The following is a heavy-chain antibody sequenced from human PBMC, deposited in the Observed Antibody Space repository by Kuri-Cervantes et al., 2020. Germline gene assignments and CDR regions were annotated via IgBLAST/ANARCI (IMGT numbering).Heavy chain of an antibody. J-gene: IGHJ4*02. Sequence: GESLKISCGDSGFTFSRHDIHWVRQRTGKGLEWVSSIGFLGDTYYPDSVKGRFTISRDNSKNTLYLQMNSLRAEDTAVYYCARDWTFEVRLGGLDYWGQGTLVTVSS. CDR3: ARDWTFEVRLGGLDY. CDR2: IGFLGDT. D-gene: IGHD3-16*01. CDR1: GFTFSRHD. V-gene: IGHV3-13*01.